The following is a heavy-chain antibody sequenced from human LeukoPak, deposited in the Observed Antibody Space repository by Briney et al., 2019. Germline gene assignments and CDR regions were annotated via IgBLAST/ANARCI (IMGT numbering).Heavy chain of an antibody. V-gene: IGHV4-39*01. CDR3: ARHDCSSTNCRCFDY. Sequence: SETLSLTCTVSGGSISSITSFWGWIRQPPGKGLEWIGSIYYSGSTYYNPSLESRVAISVDTSKNQFSLRLSPVTAADTAVYYCARHDCSSTNCRCFDYWGQGTLVTVSS. J-gene: IGHJ4*02. CDR2: IYYSGST. CDR1: GGSISSITSF. D-gene: IGHD2-2*01.